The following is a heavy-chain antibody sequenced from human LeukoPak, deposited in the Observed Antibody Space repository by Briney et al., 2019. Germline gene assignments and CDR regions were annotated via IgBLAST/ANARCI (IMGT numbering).Heavy chain of an antibody. D-gene: IGHD3-9*01. J-gene: IGHJ4*02. CDR1: GGSFSGYY. CDR2: INHSGST. Sequence: SETLSLTCAVYGGSFSGYYWSWIRQPPGKGLEWIGEINHSGSTNYNPSLKSRVTISVDTSKNQFSLKLSSVTAADTAVYYCARLSSNILTGYYPAPFDYWGQGTLVTVSS. CDR3: ARLSSNILTGYYPAPFDY. V-gene: IGHV4-34*01.